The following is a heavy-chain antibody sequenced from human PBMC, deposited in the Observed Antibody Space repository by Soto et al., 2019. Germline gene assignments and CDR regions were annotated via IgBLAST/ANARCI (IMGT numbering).Heavy chain of an antibody. V-gene: IGHV1-69*06. CDR1: GGTFSSYA. CDR3: ARGHLVGAYSYYGMDV. CDR2: NIPIFGTA. D-gene: IGHD1-26*01. Sequence: QVQLVQSGAEVKKPGSSVKVSCKASGGTFSSYAISWVRQAPGQGLEWMGGNIPIFGTANYARKFQGRVTITADKSTSKTYMELSSLRSEDTAVYYCARGHLVGAYSYYGMDVWGQGTTVTVSS. J-gene: IGHJ6*02.